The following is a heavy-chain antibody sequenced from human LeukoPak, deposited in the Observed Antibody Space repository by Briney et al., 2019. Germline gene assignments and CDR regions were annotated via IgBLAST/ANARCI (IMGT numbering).Heavy chain of an antibody. V-gene: IGHV1-69*13. CDR3: ARGEDCSSTSCYTPPSRNWFDP. J-gene: IGHJ5*02. Sequence: SVKVSCKASGGTFSSYAISWVRQAPGQRLEWMGGIIPIFATANYAQKFQGRVTITADESTSTAYMELSSLRSEDTAVYYCARGEDCSSTSCYTPPSRNWFDPWGQGTLVTVSS. CDR1: GGTFSSYA. CDR2: IIPIFATA. D-gene: IGHD2-2*02.